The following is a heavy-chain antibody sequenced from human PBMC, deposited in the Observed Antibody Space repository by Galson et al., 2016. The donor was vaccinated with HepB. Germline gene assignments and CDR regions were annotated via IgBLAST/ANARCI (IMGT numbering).Heavy chain of an antibody. CDR3: ARDDPPVLLWFRELFWSRYYNGMDV. Sequence: SLRLSCAASGFTFSSYAIHWVRQAPGKGLEWVAVISYDGSNKYYADSVKGRFTISRDNSKNTLYLQMNSLRAEDTAVYYCARDDPPVLLWFRELFWSRYYNGMDVWGQGTTVTVSS. D-gene: IGHD3-10*01. CDR1: GFTFSSYA. J-gene: IGHJ6*02. V-gene: IGHV3-30-3*01. CDR2: ISYDGSNK.